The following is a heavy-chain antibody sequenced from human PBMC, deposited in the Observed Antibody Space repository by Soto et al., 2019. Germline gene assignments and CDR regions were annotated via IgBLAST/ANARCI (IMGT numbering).Heavy chain of an antibody. CDR3: ARDHIVVVTAIPSYYYYYGMDV. D-gene: IGHD2-21*02. Sequence: QVQLVESGGGVVQPGRSLRLSCAASGFTFSSYAMHWVRQAPGKGLEWVAVISYDGSNKYYVDSVKGRFTISRDNSKNTLYLQMNRLRAEDTAVYYCARDHIVVVTAIPSYYYYYGMDVWGQGTTVTVSS. CDR1: GFTFSSYA. J-gene: IGHJ6*02. V-gene: IGHV3-30-3*01. CDR2: ISYDGSNK.